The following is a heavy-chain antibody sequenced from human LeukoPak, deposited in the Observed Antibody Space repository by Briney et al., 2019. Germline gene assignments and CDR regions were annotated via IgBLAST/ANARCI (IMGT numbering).Heavy chain of an antibody. V-gene: IGHV1-18*01. D-gene: IGHD3-3*01. CDR2: ISAYNGNT. CDR3: AREIGTYYDFWSGYYTGGYYFDY. J-gene: IGHJ4*02. Sequence: APVKVSCKASGYTFTSYGISWVRQAPGQGLEWMGWISAYNGNTNYAQKLQGRVTMTTDTSTSTAYMELRSLRSDDTAVYYCAREIGTYYDFWSGYYTGGYYFDYWGQGTLVTVSS. CDR1: GYTFTSYG.